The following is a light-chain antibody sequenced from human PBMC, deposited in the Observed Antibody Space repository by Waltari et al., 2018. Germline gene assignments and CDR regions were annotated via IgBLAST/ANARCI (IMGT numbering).Light chain of an antibody. Sequence: DIQMTQSPSSLSASVGGRVTITCRASQAISNSLAWYQQKPGKAPKLLLYASSRFESGVPSRISGSGSGKDYTLTISSLQPEDFATYYCQQYDISPPTVGGGTMVVIK. V-gene: IGKV1-NL1*01. CDR1: QAISNS. CDR2: ASS. J-gene: IGKJ4*01. CDR3: QQYDISPPT.